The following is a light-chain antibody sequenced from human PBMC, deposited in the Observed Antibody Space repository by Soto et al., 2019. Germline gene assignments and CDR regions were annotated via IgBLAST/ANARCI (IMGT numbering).Light chain of an antibody. Sequence: DIQMTQSPSTLSASVGDRVTITCRASQSVSSRLAWYQQKPGKAPKLLIYKASILQSGVPSRFSGSGSGTEFTLTISSLQPDDFATYHCQQYNSYSRTFGQGTKVDIK. CDR2: KAS. J-gene: IGKJ1*01. V-gene: IGKV1-5*03. CDR3: QQYNSYSRT. CDR1: QSVSSR.